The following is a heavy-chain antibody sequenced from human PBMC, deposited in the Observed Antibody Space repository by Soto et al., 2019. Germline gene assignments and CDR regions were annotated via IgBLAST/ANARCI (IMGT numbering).Heavy chain of an antibody. CDR1: GYSISSSNW. V-gene: IGHV4-28*01. D-gene: IGHD4-4*01. CDR3: ARRVTRPERFDY. Sequence: SETLSLTCTVSGYSISSSNWWGWIRQPPGKGLEWIGYIYYSGNTYYNPSLQSRVTISVDTSKNQFSLKLTSATDADTAVYYCARRVTRPERFDYWGQGALVTVSS. J-gene: IGHJ4*02. CDR2: IYYSGNT.